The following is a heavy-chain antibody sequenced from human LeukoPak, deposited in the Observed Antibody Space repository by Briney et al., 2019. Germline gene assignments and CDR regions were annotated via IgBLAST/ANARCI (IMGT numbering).Heavy chain of an antibody. Sequence: KPSETLSLTCTVSGGSISSYYWSWIRQPAVKGQEWIGRIYTSGSTNYNPSLKSRVTMAVDTSKNQFSLKLSTVTAADTAVYYCARVLGAYYDILTGSEAFDIWGQGTMVTVSS. CDR2: IYTSGST. D-gene: IGHD3-9*01. CDR3: ARVLGAYYDILTGSEAFDI. CDR1: GGSISSYY. J-gene: IGHJ3*02. V-gene: IGHV4-4*07.